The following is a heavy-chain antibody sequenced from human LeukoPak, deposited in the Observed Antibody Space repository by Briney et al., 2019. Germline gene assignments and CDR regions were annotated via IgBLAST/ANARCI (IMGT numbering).Heavy chain of an antibody. V-gene: IGHV4-59*01. J-gene: IGHJ1*01. CDR2: IYYSGST. D-gene: IGHD6-13*01. CDR3: ASYSSSLEYFHP. CDR1: GGSIRSYY. Sequence: SETLSLTCTVSGGSIRSYYWSWIRQPPGKGLEWIGYIYYSGSTNYNSSLKSRVAISVDTSKNQFSLKLSSVTAADTAVYYCASYSSSLEYFHPWGQGTLVTVSS.